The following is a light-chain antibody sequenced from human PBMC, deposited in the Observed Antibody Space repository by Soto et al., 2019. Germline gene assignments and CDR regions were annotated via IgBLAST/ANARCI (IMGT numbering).Light chain of an antibody. CDR2: GAS. CDR3: QHYTDWPLT. V-gene: IGKV3-20*01. Sequence: ETVLSHSPVTLSLSPEERASLSRTAGQSASNSYLAWYQQKPGKAPRLLIYGASNRATGVPDRFSGSGSGTEFTLAISRLEPEDFAVYYCQHYTDWPLTFGQGTKVDIK. CDR1: QSASNSY. J-gene: IGKJ1*01.